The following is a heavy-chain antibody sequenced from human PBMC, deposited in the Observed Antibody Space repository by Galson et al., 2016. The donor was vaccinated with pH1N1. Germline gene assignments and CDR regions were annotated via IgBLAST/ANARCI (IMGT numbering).Heavy chain of an antibody. D-gene: IGHD3-3*01. CDR1: EGTLTRYA. V-gene: IGHV1-69*06. CDR3: ASPPPSSGHLNYYYYMDV. J-gene: IGHJ6*03. Sequence: SVKVSCKASEGTLTRYAISWVRQAPGQGLEWMGGIIPVFGAATYAQKFRGRVTITADRSADTAYMELSSLRSEDTAVYYCASPPPSSGHLNYYYYMDVWGQGTTVTVS. CDR2: IIPVFGAA.